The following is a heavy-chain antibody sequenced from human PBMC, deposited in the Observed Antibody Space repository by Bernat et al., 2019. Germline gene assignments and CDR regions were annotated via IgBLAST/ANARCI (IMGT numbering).Heavy chain of an antibody. Sequence: EVQLVESGGGLIQPGGSLRLSCAASGFTVSSNYTSWVRQAPGKGLECASVIYSGGSTYYADSEKGRFTISRDNSKNTLYLQMNSLRADDTAVYYCARVSVGYYFDYWGQGTLVTVSS. J-gene: IGHJ4*02. CDR3: ARVSVGYYFDY. CDR1: GFTVSSNY. CDR2: IYSGGST. D-gene: IGHD4-23*01. V-gene: IGHV3-53*01.